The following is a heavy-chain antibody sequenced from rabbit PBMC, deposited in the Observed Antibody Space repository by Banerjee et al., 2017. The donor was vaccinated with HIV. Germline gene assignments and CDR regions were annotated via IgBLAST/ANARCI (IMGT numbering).Heavy chain of an antibody. D-gene: IGHD7-1*01. CDR3: ARTEWKYGTGTFTL. V-gene: IGHV1S40*01. Sequence: QSLEESGGDLVKPGASLTLTCTASGFSFSSYYHMCWVRQAPGKGLEWIGCMDINIGSAYYASWAKGRFTISKTSSTTVTLQMTSLTAADTATYFCARTEWKYGTGTFTLWGPGTLVT. CDR1: GFSFSSYYH. J-gene: IGHJ4*01. CDR2: MDINIGSA.